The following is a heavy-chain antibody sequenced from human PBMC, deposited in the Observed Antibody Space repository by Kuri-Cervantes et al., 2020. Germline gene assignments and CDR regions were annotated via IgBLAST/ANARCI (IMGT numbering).Heavy chain of an antibody. D-gene: IGHD3-16*02. CDR2: MNPNSGNT. Sequence: ASVKVSCKASGYTFTSYDINWVRQATGQGLEWMGWMNPNSGNTGYAQKFQGRVTMTRNTSISTAYMELSSLRSEDTAVYYCAGAIGMGTYYYYGMDVWGQGTTVTVSS. CDR1: GYTFTSYD. V-gene: IGHV1-8*01. CDR3: AGAIGMGTYYYYGMDV. J-gene: IGHJ6*02.